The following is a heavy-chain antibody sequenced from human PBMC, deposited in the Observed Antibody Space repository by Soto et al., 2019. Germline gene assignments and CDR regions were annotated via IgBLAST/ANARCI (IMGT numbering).Heavy chain of an antibody. CDR3: AKDLSGSGSYYDFDY. CDR2: ISGSGGST. D-gene: IGHD3-10*01. Sequence: GGSLRLSCAASGFTFSSYAMSWVRQAPGKGLEWVSAISGSGGSTYYADSVKGRFTNSRDNSKNTLYLQMNSLRAEDTAVYYCAKDLSGSGSYYDFDYWGQGTLVTVSS. V-gene: IGHV3-23*01. J-gene: IGHJ4*02. CDR1: GFTFSSYA.